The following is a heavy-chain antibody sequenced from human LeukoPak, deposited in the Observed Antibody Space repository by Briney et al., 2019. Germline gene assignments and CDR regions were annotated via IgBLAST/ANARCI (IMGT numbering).Heavy chain of an antibody. D-gene: IGHD3-10*01. Sequence: GRSLRLSCAASGFTFSSYAMHWVRQAPGKGLEWVAVISYDGSNKYYADSVKGRFTISRDNSKNTLYLQMNSLRAEDTAVYYCAKDYYGSGSYYNGLDYWGQGTLVTVSS. CDR3: AKDYYGSGSYYNGLDY. J-gene: IGHJ4*02. CDR1: GFTFSSYA. V-gene: IGHV3-30-3*01. CDR2: ISYDGSNK.